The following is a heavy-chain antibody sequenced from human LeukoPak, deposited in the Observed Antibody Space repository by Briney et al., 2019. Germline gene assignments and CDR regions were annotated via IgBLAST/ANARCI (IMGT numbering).Heavy chain of an antibody. Sequence: GGSLRLSCAASGFNFSDYYMSWIRQAPGKGLEWVSYISSSGSTIYYADSVKGRFTISRDNAKNSLYLQMNSLRAEDTAVYYCARLEYSSSYDYWGQGTLVTVSS. D-gene: IGHD6-6*01. J-gene: IGHJ4*02. CDR3: ARLEYSSSYDY. CDR1: GFNFSDYY. CDR2: ISSSGSTI. V-gene: IGHV3-11*01.